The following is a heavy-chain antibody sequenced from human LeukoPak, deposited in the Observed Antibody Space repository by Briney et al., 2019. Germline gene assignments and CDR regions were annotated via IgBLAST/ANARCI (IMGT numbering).Heavy chain of an antibody. CDR2: ISGDGGTT. V-gene: IGHV3-64*01. CDR3: ARDCSSGNCRGALDY. D-gene: IGHD3-22*01. Sequence: PGGSLRLSCAASGFSLRRHPMHWVRQAPGKGLEFVSAISGDGGTTFYASSVKGRFTISRDNSKNMVVLQMGSLRTDDMGVYFCARDCSSGNCRGALDYWGQGALVTVSS. CDR1: GFSLRRHP. J-gene: IGHJ4*02.